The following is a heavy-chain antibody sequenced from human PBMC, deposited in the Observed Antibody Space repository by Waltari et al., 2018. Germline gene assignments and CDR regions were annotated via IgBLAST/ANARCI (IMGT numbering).Heavy chain of an antibody. J-gene: IGHJ3*02. CDR2: IWYDGSNK. Sequence: SSYGMHWVRQAPGKGLEWVAVIWYDGSNKYYADSVKGRFTISRDNSKNTLYLQMNSLRAEDTAVYYCARELELKAFDIWGQGTMVTVSS. V-gene: IGHV3-33*01. CDR3: ARELELKAFDI. CDR1: SSYG. D-gene: IGHD1-7*01.